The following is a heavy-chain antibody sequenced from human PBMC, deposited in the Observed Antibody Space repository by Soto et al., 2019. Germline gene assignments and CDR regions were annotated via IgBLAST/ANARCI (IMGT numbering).Heavy chain of an antibody. V-gene: IGHV4-59*01. CDR3: AREALNDCSSTSCYFSSAFDI. CDR2: IYYSGST. CDR1: GGSIXSYY. Sequence: SETLSLTCTFSGGSIXSYYWSWIRQPPGKGLEWIGYIYYSGSTNYNPSLKSRVTISVDTSKNQFSLKLSSVTAADTAVYYCAREALNDCSSTSCYFSSAFDIWGQGTMLTVSS. J-gene: IGHJ3*02. D-gene: IGHD2-2*01.